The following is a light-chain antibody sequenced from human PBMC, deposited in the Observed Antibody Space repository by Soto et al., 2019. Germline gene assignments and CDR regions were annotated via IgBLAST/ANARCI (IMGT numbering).Light chain of an antibody. Sequence: DIQLTQSPSSLSASVGDRATLTCRTSQRVSKDLAWCQQKPGEAPKLVIYDTSAWPRGVPSRFSGSGSGTKFTLTIASLQPDDFATYYCQQYETCPGTFGAGTKVDIK. CDR3: QQYETCPGT. J-gene: IGKJ4*02. CDR1: QRVSKD. CDR2: DTS. V-gene: IGKV1-16*01.